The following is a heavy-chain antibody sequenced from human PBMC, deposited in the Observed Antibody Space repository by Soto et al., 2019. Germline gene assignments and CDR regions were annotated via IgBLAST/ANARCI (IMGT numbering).Heavy chain of an antibody. CDR2: ITSRGTYI. V-gene: IGHV3-21*01. D-gene: IGHD3-10*01. CDR1: GFTFINYS. Sequence: EVQLVESGGGLVKPGGSLRLSCAASGFTFINYSMNWVRQAPGKGLEWVSSITSRGTYIYYAESVKGRFTISRDNAKNSLFLQMNSLRAEDTAVYYCATAPTNFFGSGSHLDYWGQGTLVTVS. CDR3: ATAPTNFFGSGSHLDY. J-gene: IGHJ4*02.